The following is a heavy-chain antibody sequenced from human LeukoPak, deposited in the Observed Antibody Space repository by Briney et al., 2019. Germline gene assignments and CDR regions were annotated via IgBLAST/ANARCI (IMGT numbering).Heavy chain of an antibody. Sequence: GGSLRLSCAASGFTFRSFAMHWVRQAPGKGLEWVAVISYDGSNKKYADSVKGRFTISRDNSKNTLFLQMNSLRAEDTAVYYCAKGFGSGREKNSYYYYYMDVWGKGTTVTISS. D-gene: IGHD3-10*01. V-gene: IGHV3-30*04. CDR1: GFTFRSFA. CDR3: AKGFGSGREKNSYYYYYMDV. CDR2: ISYDGSNK. J-gene: IGHJ6*03.